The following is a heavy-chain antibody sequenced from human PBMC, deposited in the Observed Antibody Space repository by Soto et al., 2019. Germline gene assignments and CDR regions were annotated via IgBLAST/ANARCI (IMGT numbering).Heavy chain of an antibody. CDR3: AKAMVSSGYDLYYFDY. J-gene: IGHJ4*02. V-gene: IGHV3-23*01. Sequence: GGSLRLSCAASGFTFSSYAMSWVRQALGKGLEWVSAISGSGGSTYYADSVKGRFTISRDNSKNTLYLQMNSLRAEDTAVYYCAKAMVSSGYDLYYFDYWGQGTLVTVSS. D-gene: IGHD5-12*01. CDR1: GFTFSSYA. CDR2: ISGSGGST.